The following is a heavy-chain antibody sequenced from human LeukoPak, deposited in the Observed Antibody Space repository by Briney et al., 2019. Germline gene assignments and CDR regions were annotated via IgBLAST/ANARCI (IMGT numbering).Heavy chain of an antibody. CDR3: ARSALSGTGYFDY. V-gene: IGHV1-46*01. D-gene: IGHD1-1*01. J-gene: IGHJ4*02. CDR2: INPNDGGT. CDR1: GYTFITHY. Sequence: ASVKVSCKASGYTFITHYMHWVRQAPGQGLEWMGIINPNDGGTAYAQKFRGRVSMTGDTSTRTVYMELTSLISEDTAVYYCARSALSGTGYFDYWAREPWSPSP.